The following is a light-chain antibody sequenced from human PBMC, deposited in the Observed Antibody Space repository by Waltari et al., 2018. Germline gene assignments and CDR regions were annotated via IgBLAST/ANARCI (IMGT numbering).Light chain of an antibody. CDR2: WAS. V-gene: IGKV4-1*01. J-gene: IGKJ1*01. CDR1: QSVLHSSNNKNY. Sequence: DIVITQSPESVAVSLGERTTITCKSSQSVLHSSNNKNYFAWYQQKPGQPPKLLIYWASTRKSGVPDRFSGSGSGTDFTLTISSLQAEDVAVYYCQQFQSHLRTFGQGTKVEIK. CDR3: QQFQSHLRT.